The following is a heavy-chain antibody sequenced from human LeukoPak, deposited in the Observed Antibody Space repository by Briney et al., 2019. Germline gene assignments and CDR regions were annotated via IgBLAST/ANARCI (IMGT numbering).Heavy chain of an antibody. V-gene: IGHV4-59*01. CDR1: GGSISSYY. J-gene: IGHJ4*02. D-gene: IGHD6-13*01. CDR2: IYYSGST. Sequence: PSETLSLTCSVSGGSISSYYWSWIRQPPGKGLEWVGYIYYSGSTNYNPSLKSRVTISVDTSKNQCSLKLSSVTAADTAVYYCARGGIAAAGTRYFDYWGQGTLVTVSS. CDR3: ARGGIAAAGTRYFDY.